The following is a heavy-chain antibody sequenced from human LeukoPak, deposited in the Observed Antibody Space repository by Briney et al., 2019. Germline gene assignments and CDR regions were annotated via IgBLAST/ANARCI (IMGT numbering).Heavy chain of an antibody. Sequence: PSETLSLTCTVSGGSINSGYWIWIRQPPGKGLEWIGFIYSSGSPTYNPSLESRVTISVDTSNNQFSLKLTSVTATDSAVYYCARRLWSGPFDYWGQGTLVTVFS. CDR3: ARRLWSGPFDY. J-gene: IGHJ4*02. V-gene: IGHV4-4*09. D-gene: IGHD3-3*01. CDR1: GGSINSGY. CDR2: IYSSGSP.